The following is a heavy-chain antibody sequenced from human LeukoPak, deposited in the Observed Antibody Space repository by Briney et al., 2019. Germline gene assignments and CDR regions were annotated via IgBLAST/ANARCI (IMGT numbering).Heavy chain of an antibody. D-gene: IGHD2-15*01. CDR1: GFTFSSYA. J-gene: IGHJ6*02. CDR2: ISGSGGST. V-gene: IGHV3-23*01. Sequence: GGSLRLSCAASGFTFSSYAMSWVRQAPGKGLEWVSAISGSGGSTCYADSVKGRFTISRDNSKNTLYLQMNSLRAEDMAVYYCALRYCSGGSCYARYYYYYGMDVWGQGTTVTVSS. CDR3: ALRYCSGGSCYARYYYYYGMDV.